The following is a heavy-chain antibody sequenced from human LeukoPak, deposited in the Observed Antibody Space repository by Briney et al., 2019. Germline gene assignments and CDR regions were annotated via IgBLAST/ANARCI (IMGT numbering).Heavy chain of an antibody. CDR1: GFTFSSYW. D-gene: IGHD3/OR15-3a*01. CDR2: ISSSGSTI. V-gene: IGHV3-48*04. J-gene: IGHJ4*02. Sequence: GGSLRLSCAASGFTFSSYWMSWVRQAPGKGLEWVSYISSSGSTIYYADSVKGRFTISRDNAKNSLYLQMNSLRAEDTAVYYCARSGLTDPVGYDYWGQGTLVTVSS. CDR3: ARSGLTDPVGYDY.